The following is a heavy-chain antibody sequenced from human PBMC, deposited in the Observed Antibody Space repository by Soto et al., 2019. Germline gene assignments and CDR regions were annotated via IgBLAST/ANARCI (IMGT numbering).Heavy chain of an antibody. V-gene: IGHV3-21*01. D-gene: IGHD2-15*01. J-gene: IGHJ4*02. CDR1: GFTFSTYS. Sequence: EVLLVESGGGLVKPGGSLRLSCAASGFTFSTYSMNWVRHAPGKVLDWVSSINTASYIYYADSVKGRFTISRDDAKNSLYLQMNSLRDEDTAVYYCARYGGYCKVGGCLYFHYWGQGNPGHSL. CDR3: ARYGGYCKVGGCLYFHY. CDR2: INTASYI.